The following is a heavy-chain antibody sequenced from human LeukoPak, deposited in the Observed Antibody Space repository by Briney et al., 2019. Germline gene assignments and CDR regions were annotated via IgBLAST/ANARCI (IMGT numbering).Heavy chain of an antibody. J-gene: IGHJ4*02. CDR3: ARHPTDYYGSGSLDY. V-gene: IGHV1-69*04. Sequence: ASVKVSCKASGGTFISYAISCVRQAPGQGLEWMGRIIPILGIANYAQKFQGRVTITADKSTSTAYMELSSLRSEDTAVYYCARHPTDYYGSGSLDYWGQGTLVTVSS. D-gene: IGHD3-10*01. CDR2: IIPILGIA. CDR1: GGTFISYA.